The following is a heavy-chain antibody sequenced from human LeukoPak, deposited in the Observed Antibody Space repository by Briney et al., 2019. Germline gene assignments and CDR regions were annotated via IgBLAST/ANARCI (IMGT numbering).Heavy chain of an antibody. V-gene: IGHV3-7*01. CDR3: TRDNRYYY. CDR2: IKEDGSEK. Sequence: GGSLRLSCAASGFTFSNYWMSWVRQAPGKGLEWVANIKEDGSEKYYEDSVKGRFTISRDNAKNLAYLQMNSLRAEDTAVYYCTRDNRYYYWGQGTVVTVSS. D-gene: IGHD2-21*01. J-gene: IGHJ4*02. CDR1: GFTFSNYW.